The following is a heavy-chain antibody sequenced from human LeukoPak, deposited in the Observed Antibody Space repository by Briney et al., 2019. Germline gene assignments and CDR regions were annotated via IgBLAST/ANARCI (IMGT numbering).Heavy chain of an antibody. CDR1: GLGLSIKETW. CDR3: TTDPRY. J-gene: IGHJ4*02. CDR2: IKGKPDGGAI. V-gene: IGHV3-15*01. Sequence: PGGSLRLACSASGLGLSIKETWRGWVRRAPGRGREWIGRIKGKPDGGAIDYIAPVRGRFSISRDDSKNLVFLQMDSLKIEDTAVYYCTTDPRYWGQGTMVTVSS.